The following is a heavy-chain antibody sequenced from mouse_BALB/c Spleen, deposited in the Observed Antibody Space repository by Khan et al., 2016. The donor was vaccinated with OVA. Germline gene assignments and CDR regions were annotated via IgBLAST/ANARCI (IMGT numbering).Heavy chain of an antibody. CDR2: ISSDSNTI. Sequence: EVELVESGGGLVQSGGSRKLSCAASGFTFTSYGMHWIRQAPEKGLEWVAYISSDSNTIYSADTVTGRFTIYSDNPKNTLFLQMTSLRSGDTAMYFCATSYFYGYYFDYWGQGTTRTVSS. J-gene: IGHJ2*01. D-gene: IGHD1-1*01. V-gene: IGHV5-17*02. CDR3: ATSYFYGYYFDY. CDR1: GFTFTSYG.